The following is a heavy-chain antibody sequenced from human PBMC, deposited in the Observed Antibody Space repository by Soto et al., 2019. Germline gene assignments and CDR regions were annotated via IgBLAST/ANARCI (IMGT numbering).Heavy chain of an antibody. V-gene: IGHV4-34*01. J-gene: IGHJ6*02. CDR1: GGSFSGYY. Sequence: SETLSLTCAVYGGSFSGYYWSWIRQPPGKGLEWIGEINHSGSTNYNPSLKSRVTISVDTSKNQFSLKLSSVTAADTAVYYCASLRGYSYGYSAGNYYYGMDVWGQGTTVTVSS. CDR3: ASLRGYSYGYSAGNYYYGMDV. D-gene: IGHD5-18*01. CDR2: INHSGST.